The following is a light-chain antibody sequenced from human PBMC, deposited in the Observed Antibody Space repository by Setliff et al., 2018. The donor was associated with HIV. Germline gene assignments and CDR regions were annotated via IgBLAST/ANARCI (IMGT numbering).Light chain of an antibody. J-gene: IGLJ2*01. CDR2: EVT. Sequence: QSALAQPASVSGSPGQSITISCTGTSSDVGTYNYVSWFQQHPGKAPKLMIYEVTNRPSGVSNRFSGSKSGNSASLTISGLLADDEADYYCSSYTDRGTDTVVFGGGTKGTVL. CDR1: SSDVGTYNY. V-gene: IGLV2-14*01. CDR3: SSYTDRGTDTVV.